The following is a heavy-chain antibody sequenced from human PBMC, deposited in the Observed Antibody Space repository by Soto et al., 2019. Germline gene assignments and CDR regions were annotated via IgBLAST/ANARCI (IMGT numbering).Heavy chain of an antibody. J-gene: IGHJ5*02. CDR3: ARNGDCTRPGCIVGWFDP. Sequence: PSETLSLTCTVSGGSISSSTYYWCGMRQPPGKGLEWIASFFIGGNTYYNPSLKSRVTISVDTSKNQFSLKLSSVTAADTAVYFCARNGDCTRPGCIVGWFDPWGPGTLVTVSS. CDR2: FFIGGNT. V-gene: IGHV4-39*01. CDR1: GGSISSSTYY. D-gene: IGHD2-8*01.